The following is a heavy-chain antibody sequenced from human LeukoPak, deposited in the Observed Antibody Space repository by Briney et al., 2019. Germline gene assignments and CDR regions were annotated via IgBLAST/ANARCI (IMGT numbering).Heavy chain of an antibody. CDR2: IYYSGST. CDR1: GGSISSSSYY. CDR3: ARVWTDYDFWSGPLSWFDP. J-gene: IGHJ5*02. V-gene: IGHV4-39*07. Sequence: PSETLSLTCTVSGGSISSSSYYWGWIRQPPGKGLEWIGSIYYSGSTYYNPSLKSRVTISVDTSKNQFSLKLSSVTAADTAVYYCARVWTDYDFWSGPLSWFDPWGQGTLVTVSS. D-gene: IGHD3-3*01.